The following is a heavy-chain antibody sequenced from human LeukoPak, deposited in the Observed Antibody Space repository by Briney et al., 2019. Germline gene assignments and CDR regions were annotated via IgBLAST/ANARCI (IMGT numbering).Heavy chain of an antibody. V-gene: IGHV3-21*01. CDR2: ISETGDYI. J-gene: IGHJ4*02. D-gene: IGHD3-22*01. CDR1: GFTFGTYS. CDR3: ARDEGYDTPG. Sequence: GGSLRLSCAASGFTFGTYSMSWIRLVPGKGLEWVSSISETGDYIYYAESVKGRFTISRDNTKNSLYLQMNSLRAEDTAVYYCARDEGYDTPGGGQGTLVTVSS.